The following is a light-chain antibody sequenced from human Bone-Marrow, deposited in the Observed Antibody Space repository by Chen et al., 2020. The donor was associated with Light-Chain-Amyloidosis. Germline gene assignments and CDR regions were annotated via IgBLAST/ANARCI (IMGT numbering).Light chain of an antibody. CDR2: STK. J-gene: IGLJ3*02. Sequence: QSVVTQEPSFSVSPGETVTLHCGLSSGSVSGSRSPTWYQPTPGQPPRTLIGSTKTRPSGVPDRFSASILGNKAALTITGVQVDDEADYYCVVFLGSGIWEFGRGTKLTVI. V-gene: IGLV8-61*01. CDR3: VVFLGSGIWE. CDR1: SGSVSGSRS.